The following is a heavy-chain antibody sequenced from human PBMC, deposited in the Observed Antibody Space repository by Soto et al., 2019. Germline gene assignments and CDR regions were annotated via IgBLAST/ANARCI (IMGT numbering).Heavy chain of an antibody. J-gene: IGHJ6*02. CDR3: ARQWTESMVRGFTDHPYYYGMDV. CDR2: VHPSDSDT. D-gene: IGHD3-10*01. V-gene: IGHV5-51*01. Sequence: GESLKISCKGSGYSFTTYWIGWVRQMPGKGLEWMGIVHPSDSDTRYSPSFQGQVTISADKSISTAYLRWSSLKASDTAMYYCARQWTESMVRGFTDHPYYYGMDVWGQGTTVTVSS. CDR1: GYSFTTYW.